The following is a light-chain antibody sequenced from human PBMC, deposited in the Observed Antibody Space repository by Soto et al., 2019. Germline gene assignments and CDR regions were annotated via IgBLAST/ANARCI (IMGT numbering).Light chain of an antibody. CDR2: EAS. CDR1: QSISRW. CDR3: QQFNSYPIT. Sequence: DIQMTQSPATLSASVVDRVTITGRASQSISRWLTWYQQTKGKAPKLLIYEASSLESGVPSRFRGSGSGTEFTLPLSGLQPDDFVTYFCQQFNSYPITFGQGTRLEIK. V-gene: IGKV1-5*01. J-gene: IGKJ5*01.